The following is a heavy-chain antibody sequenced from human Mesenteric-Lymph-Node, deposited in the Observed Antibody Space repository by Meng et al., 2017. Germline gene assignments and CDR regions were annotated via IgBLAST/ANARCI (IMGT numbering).Heavy chain of an antibody. V-gene: IGHV4-4*02. D-gene: IGHD1-14*01. CDR3: ARDPTGGEDHQRV. J-gene: IGHJ4*02. CDR2: IYHSGIT. CDR1: GGSIRSSNW. Sequence: QVLRTEPGPGLVKPSGTLSLTCAVSGGSIRSSNWWSWVRQPPGKGLEWIGKIYHSGITIYNPSLKSRVTMSVDNSKNQFSLKLNSMTAADTAVYYCARDPTGGEDHQRVWGQGTLVTVSS.